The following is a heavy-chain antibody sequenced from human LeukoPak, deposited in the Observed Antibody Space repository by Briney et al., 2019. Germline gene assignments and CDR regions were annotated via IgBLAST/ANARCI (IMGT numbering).Heavy chain of an antibody. CDR3: ARDMEGRYCSSSSCVNWFDP. D-gene: IGHD2-2*01. CDR2: IYYSGST. CDR1: GGSISSSSYY. V-gene: IGHV4-39*07. J-gene: IGHJ5*02. Sequence: SETLSLTCTVSGGSISSSSYYWGWIRQPPGKGLEWIGSIYYSGSTNYNPSLKSRVTISVDTSKNQFSLKLSSVTAADTAVYYCARDMEGRYCSSSSCVNWFDPWGQGTLVTVSS.